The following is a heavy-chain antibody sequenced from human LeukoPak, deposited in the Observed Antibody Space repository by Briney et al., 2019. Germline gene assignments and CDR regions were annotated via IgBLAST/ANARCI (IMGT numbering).Heavy chain of an antibody. CDR1: GVTFNTYA. V-gene: IGHV3-23*01. CDR3: ARQMATTYSLDS. J-gene: IGHJ4*02. D-gene: IGHD5-24*01. CDR2: TGGSDDST. Sequence: PGGSLGLSCAASGVTFNTYAMSWVRQAPGKGLEWVAVTGGSDDSTHYADSVKGRFTISRDNSRNTLYLQMNSLRAEDTAVYYCARQMATTYSLDSWGQGTPVTVSS.